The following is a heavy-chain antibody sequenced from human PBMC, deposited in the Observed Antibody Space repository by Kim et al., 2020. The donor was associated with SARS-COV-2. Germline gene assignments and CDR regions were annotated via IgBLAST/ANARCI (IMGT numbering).Heavy chain of an antibody. CDR3: ARQQGGSSGYTLNWYFDL. J-gene: IGHJ2*01. D-gene: IGHD6-19*01. CDR1: GGSISSRSYY. CDR2: MYYSGST. V-gene: IGHV4-39*01. Sequence: SETLSLTCTVSGGSISSRSYYWGWIRQPPGKGLEWIGSMYYSGSTYYSPSLKSRATMSVDTPKDQLSLKLSSVTAADTAVYYCARQQGGSSGYTLNWYFDLWGRGTLVTVSS.